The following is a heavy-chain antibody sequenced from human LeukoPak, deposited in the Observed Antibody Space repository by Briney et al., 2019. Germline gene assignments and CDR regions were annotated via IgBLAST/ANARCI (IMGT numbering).Heavy chain of an antibody. CDR3: ARVLDSSGWYLWQSPATDYCYYYMDV. CDR2: INHSGST. Sequence: PSETLSLTCAVYGGSFSGYYWSWIRQPPGKGLEWIGEINHSGSTNYNPSLKSRVTISVDTSKNQFSLQLNSVTPEDTAVYYCARVLDSSGWYLWQSPATDYCYYYMDVWGKGTTVTVSS. V-gene: IGHV4-34*01. D-gene: IGHD6-19*01. CDR1: GGSFSGYY. J-gene: IGHJ6*03.